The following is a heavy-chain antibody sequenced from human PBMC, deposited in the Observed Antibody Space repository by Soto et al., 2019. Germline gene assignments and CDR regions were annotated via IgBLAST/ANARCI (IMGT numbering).Heavy chain of an antibody. Sequence: ASVKVSCKASGYTFTDYYMHWVRQAPGQGLEWMGWINPNSGGTNYAQKFQGRVTMTRDTPISTAYMELSRLRSDDTAVYYCARPKLNGVCCNNWFDPWGQGTLVTVSS. CDR1: GYTFTDYY. V-gene: IGHV1-2*02. D-gene: IGHD2-8*01. CDR2: INPNSGGT. J-gene: IGHJ5*02. CDR3: ARPKLNGVCCNNWFDP.